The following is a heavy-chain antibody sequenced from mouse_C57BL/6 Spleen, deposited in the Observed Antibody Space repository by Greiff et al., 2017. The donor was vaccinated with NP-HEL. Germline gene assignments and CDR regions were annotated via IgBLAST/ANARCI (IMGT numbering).Heavy chain of an antibody. CDR1: GYTFTDYN. J-gene: IGHJ2*01. D-gene: IGHD1-1*01. Sequence: EVQLQQSGPELVKPGASVKMSCKASGYTFTDYNMHWVKQSHGKSLEWIGYINPNNGGTSYNQKFKGKATLTVNQSSSTAYMELRSLTSEDAAVYYCARRPYYYGSSYVLDYWGQGTTLTVSS. CDR3: ARRPYYYGSSYVLDY. CDR2: INPNNGGT. V-gene: IGHV1-22*01.